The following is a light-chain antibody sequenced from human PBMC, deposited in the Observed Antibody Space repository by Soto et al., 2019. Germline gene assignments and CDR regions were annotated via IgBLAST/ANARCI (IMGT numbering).Light chain of an antibody. V-gene: IGKV3-20*01. J-gene: IGKJ2*01. CDR2: GAS. CDR1: QDLTATY. Sequence: EIVLTQSPGTLPLSPGERATLSCRASQDLTATYLAWFQQKPGQAPRLLISGASNRATGISERFSGSGSATAFTLTISSLEPEDFAVYYCQQYNTLPYTFGQGTKLEIK. CDR3: QQYNTLPYT.